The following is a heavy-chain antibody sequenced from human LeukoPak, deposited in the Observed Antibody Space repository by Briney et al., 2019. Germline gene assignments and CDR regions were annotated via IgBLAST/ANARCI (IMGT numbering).Heavy chain of an antibody. CDR2: ISGSGGST. CDR1: GFTFSSYA. D-gene: IGHD4-17*01. Sequence: GGSLRLSCAASGFTFSSYAMSWVRQAPGKGLEWVSAISGSGGSTYYADSVKGQFTISRDNSKNTLYLQMNSLRAEDTAVYYCASHFYGDYHFYFDYWGQGTLVTVSS. CDR3: ASHFYGDYHFYFDY. V-gene: IGHV3-23*01. J-gene: IGHJ4*02.